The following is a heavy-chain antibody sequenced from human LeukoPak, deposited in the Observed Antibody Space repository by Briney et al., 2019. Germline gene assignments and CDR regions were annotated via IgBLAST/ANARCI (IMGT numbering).Heavy chain of an antibody. CDR1: GFIFSTYS. D-gene: IGHD3-22*01. CDR2: ISSSSNTI. CDR3: ARVMFDSSAYYSSYFDY. Sequence: GGSLRLSCAASGFIFSTYSMNWVRQAPGKGLEWVSFISSSSNTIYYADSVKGRFSISRDNARNSLYLQMNSLRAEDTAVYYCARVMFDSSAYYSSYFDYWGQGTLVTVSS. V-gene: IGHV3-48*01. J-gene: IGHJ4*02.